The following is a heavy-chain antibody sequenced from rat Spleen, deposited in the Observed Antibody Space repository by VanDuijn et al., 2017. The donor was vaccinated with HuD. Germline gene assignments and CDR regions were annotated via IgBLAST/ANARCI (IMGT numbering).Heavy chain of an antibody. J-gene: IGHJ3*01. V-gene: IGHV5-31*01. CDR3: TTVTY. Sequence: EVQLVESGGGLVQPGRSLKLSCAASGFTYSKQVMAWVRQAPGKGLEWVASITNTGGSTYYPDSVKGRFTISRDNAKSTLYLQMDSLRSEDAATYYCTTVTYWGQGTLVTVSS. CDR1: GFTYSKQV. CDR2: ITNTGGST.